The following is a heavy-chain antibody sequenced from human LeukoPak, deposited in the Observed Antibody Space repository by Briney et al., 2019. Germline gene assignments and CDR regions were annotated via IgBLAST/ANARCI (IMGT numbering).Heavy chain of an antibody. J-gene: IGHJ4*02. D-gene: IGHD3-22*01. Sequence: GGSLRLSCAASGFTFDDYAMHWVRQAPGKGLEWVSGISWNSGSIGYADSVKGRFTISRDNAKNSLYLQMNSLRTEDMALYYCAKDPLGDYYDSSGYPRGYFDYWGQGTLVTVSS. CDR3: AKDPLGDYYDSSGYPRGYFDY. CDR2: ISWNSGSI. CDR1: GFTFDDYA. V-gene: IGHV3-9*03.